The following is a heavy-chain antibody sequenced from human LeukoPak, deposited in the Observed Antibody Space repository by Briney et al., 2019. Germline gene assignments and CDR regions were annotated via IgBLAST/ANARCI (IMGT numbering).Heavy chain of an antibody. V-gene: IGHV4-34*01. Sequence: SETLSLTCAVYGGSFSGYYWSWIRQPPGKGLEWIGEINHSRSTNYNPSLKSRVTISVDTSKNQFSLKLSSVTAADTAVYYCARGRLDWGQGTLVTVSS. CDR2: INHSRST. J-gene: IGHJ4*02. CDR1: GGSFSGYY. D-gene: IGHD4-11*01. CDR3: ARGRLD.